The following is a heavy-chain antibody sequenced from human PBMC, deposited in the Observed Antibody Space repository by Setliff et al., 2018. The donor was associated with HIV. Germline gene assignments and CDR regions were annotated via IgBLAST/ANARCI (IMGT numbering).Heavy chain of an antibody. CDR1: GFTLISYT. CDR3: AREGITGTTLHPY. V-gene: IGHV3-21*01. J-gene: IGHJ4*02. D-gene: IGHD1-7*01. Sequence: GGSLRLSCVASGFTLISYTMNWVRQAPGKGLEWVSSISNGSDSIFYADSVKGRFTISRDNAKNSLYLQMNTLRAEDTAVYYCAREGITGTTLHPYWGQGTLVTVSS. CDR2: ISNGSDSI.